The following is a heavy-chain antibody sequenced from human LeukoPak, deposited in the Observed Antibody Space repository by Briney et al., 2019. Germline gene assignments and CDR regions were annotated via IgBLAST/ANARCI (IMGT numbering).Heavy chain of an antibody. CDR2: ISYDGSNK. D-gene: IGHD3/OR15-3a*01. CDR1: GFTFSSYG. J-gene: IGHJ6*04. CDR3: AKLYFRTISEYGMEV. V-gene: IGHV3-30*18. Sequence: GRSLRLSCAASGFTFSSYGMHWVRQAPGKGLEWVAVISYDGSNKYYADSVKGRFTISRDNSKNTLYLQMKSLRAEDTAVYYCAKLYFRTISEYGMEVWGKGTTVTVSS.